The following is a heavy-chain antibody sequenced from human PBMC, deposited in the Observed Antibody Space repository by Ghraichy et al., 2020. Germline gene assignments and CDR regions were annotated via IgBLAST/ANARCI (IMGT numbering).Heavy chain of an antibody. J-gene: IGHJ6*02. CDR3: ARERRMATTTHNYYYYGMDV. CDR2: IYYSGST. Sequence: SETLSLTCTVSGGSISSGGYYWSWIRQHPGKGLEWIGYIYYSGSTYYNPSLKSRVTISVDTSKNQFSLKLSSVTAADTAVYYCARERRMATTTHNYYYYGMDVWGQGTTVTVSS. CDR1: GGSISSGGYY. D-gene: IGHD5-24*01. V-gene: IGHV4-31*03.